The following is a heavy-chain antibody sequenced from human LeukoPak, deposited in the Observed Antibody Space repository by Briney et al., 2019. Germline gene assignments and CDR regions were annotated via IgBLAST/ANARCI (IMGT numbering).Heavy chain of an antibody. V-gene: IGHV3-23*01. Sequence: PGGCLRLSCAASGFTFSSYAMSWVRQAPGKGLEWVSAISGSGGSTYYADSVKGRFTISRDNSKNTLYLQMNSLRAEDTAVYYCAKANLRIFGVGTYFDYWGQGTLVTVSS. CDR3: AKANLRIFGVGTYFDY. CDR1: GFTFSSYA. CDR2: ISGSGGST. J-gene: IGHJ4*02. D-gene: IGHD3-3*01.